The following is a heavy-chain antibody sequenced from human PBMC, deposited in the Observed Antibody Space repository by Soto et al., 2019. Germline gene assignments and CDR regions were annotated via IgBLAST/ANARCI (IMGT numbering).Heavy chain of an antibody. J-gene: IGHJ6*02. CDR3: ATSSRGQPPYYYGMDV. V-gene: IGHV5-51*03. CDR1: GYSFTSYW. Sequence: GESLKISCKGSGYSFTSYWIGWVRQMPGKGLEWMGIIYPGDSDTRYSPSFQGQVTISADKSISTAYLQWSSLKASDTAMYYCATSSRGQPPYYYGMDVWGQGTTATVSS. D-gene: IGHD3-16*01. CDR2: IYPGDSDT.